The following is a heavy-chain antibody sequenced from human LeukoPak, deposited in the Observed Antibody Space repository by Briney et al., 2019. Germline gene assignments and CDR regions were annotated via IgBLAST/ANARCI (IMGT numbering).Heavy chain of an antibody. V-gene: IGHV1-2*02. J-gene: IGHJ4*02. CDR3: ARGRGSWSGAY. CDR1: GYTFTGYY. Sequence: ASVKVSCKASGYTFTGYYMHWVRQAPGQGLEWMGWINPNSGGTNYAQKFQGRVTLTTDTSISTAYMDLSRLTSDDTAVYYCARGRGSWSGAYWGQGTLVTVSS. CDR2: INPNSGGT. D-gene: IGHD3-3*01.